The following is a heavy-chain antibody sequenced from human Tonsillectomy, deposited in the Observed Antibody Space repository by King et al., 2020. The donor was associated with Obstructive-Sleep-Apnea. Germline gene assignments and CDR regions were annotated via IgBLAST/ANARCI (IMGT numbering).Heavy chain of an antibody. J-gene: IGHJ4*02. CDR3: ASNILTGYPDFDY. CDR1: GFTFSSYS. V-gene: IGHV3-21*01. CDR2: ISSSSSYI. D-gene: IGHD3-9*01. Sequence: VQLVESGGGLVKPGGSLRLSCAASGFTFSSYSMNWVRQAPGKGLEWVSSISSSSSYIYYADSVKGRFTISRDNAKNSLYLQMNSLRAEDTAVYYCASNILTGYPDFDYWGQGTLVTVSS.